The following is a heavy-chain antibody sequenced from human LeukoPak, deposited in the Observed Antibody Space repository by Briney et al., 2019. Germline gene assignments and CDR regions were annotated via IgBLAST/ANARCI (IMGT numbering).Heavy chain of an antibody. J-gene: IGHJ4*02. CDR1: GGSISSYY. V-gene: IGHV4-4*07. CDR3: ATDPQTYYYDSSGYYYPD. CDR2: IYTSGST. D-gene: IGHD3-22*01. Sequence: SETLSLTCTVSGGSISSYYWSWIRQPAGKGLEWIGRIYTSGSTYYNPSLKSRVTISVDTSKNQFSLKLSSVTAADTAVYYCATDPQTYYYDSSGYYYPDWGQGTLVTVSS.